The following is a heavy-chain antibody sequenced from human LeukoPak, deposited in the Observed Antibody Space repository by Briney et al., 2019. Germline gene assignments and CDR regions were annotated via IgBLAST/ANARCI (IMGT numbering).Heavy chain of an antibody. D-gene: IGHD1-26*01. CDR3: ASLRERSYYARGFDY. J-gene: IGHJ4*02. CDR1: GGSISSTTYY. Sequence: SETLSLTCTVSGGSISSTTYYWGWLRQPPGKGMEWIGGIYYSGSTYNNPSLKSRVTISVDTSKNQFSLKLTSVTAADTAVYYCASLRERSYYARGFDYWGQGTLVTVSS. V-gene: IGHV4-39*07. CDR2: IYYSGST.